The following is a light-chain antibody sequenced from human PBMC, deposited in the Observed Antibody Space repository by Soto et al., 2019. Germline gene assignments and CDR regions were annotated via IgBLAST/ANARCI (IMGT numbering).Light chain of an antibody. V-gene: IGLV2-14*01. Sequence: QSVLTQPASVSGSPGQSITISCTGTSSDVGRYNYVSWYQQHPGKVPKLMIYEVSNRPSGVSNRFSGSKSGNTASLTISGLQAEDEADYYCSSYTRSITYVFRHGTTVTVL. J-gene: IGLJ1*01. CDR1: SSDVGRYNY. CDR3: SSYTRSITYV. CDR2: EVS.